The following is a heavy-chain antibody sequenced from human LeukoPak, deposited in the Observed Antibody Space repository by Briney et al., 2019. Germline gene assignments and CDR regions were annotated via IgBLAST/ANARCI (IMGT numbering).Heavy chain of an antibody. CDR3: ARGYASGTYYSDY. CDR1: GFTFSDYA. V-gene: IGHV3-23*01. CDR2: ISGSGGNT. J-gene: IGHJ4*02. Sequence: GGSQRLSCAASGFTFSDYAMSWVRQAPGNGLEWVSAISGSGGNTYYADSVRGRFTISRDKSKNTLFLQMNSLRAEDTAVYYCARGYASGTYYSDYWGQGTLVTVSS. D-gene: IGHD3-10*01.